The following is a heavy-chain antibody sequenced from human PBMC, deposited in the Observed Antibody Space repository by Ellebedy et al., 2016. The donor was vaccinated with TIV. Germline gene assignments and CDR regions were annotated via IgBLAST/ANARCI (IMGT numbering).Heavy chain of an antibody. V-gene: IGHV4-39*07. CDR1: GGSITDRGYY. D-gene: IGHD3-3*01. CDR2: IYYSGST. Sequence: MPSETLSLTCTVSGGSITDRGYYWTWIRQHPGKGLEWIGSIYYSGSTYYSPSLKSRVTISVDTSKNQFSLNLSSVTAADTAVYYCARVLRGGRYGDYFDYWGQGTLVTVSS. J-gene: IGHJ4*02. CDR3: ARVLRGGRYGDYFDY.